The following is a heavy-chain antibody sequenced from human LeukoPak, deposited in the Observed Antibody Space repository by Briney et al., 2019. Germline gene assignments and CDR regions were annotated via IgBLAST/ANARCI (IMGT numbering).Heavy chain of an antibody. V-gene: IGHV1-46*01. CDR2: INPSGGST. CDR3: ARDSEQSGYLDAFDI. CDR1: GYTFTSNY. J-gene: IGHJ3*02. Sequence: ASVKVSCKASGYTFTSNYMHWVRQAPGQGLEWMGIINPSGGSTSYAQKFQGRVTMTRDTSTSTVYMELSSLRSEDTAVYYCARDSEQSGYLDAFDIWGQGTMATVSS. D-gene: IGHD3-22*01.